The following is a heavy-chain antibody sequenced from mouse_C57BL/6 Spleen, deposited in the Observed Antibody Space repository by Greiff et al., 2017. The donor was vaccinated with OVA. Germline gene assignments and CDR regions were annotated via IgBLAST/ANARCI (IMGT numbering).Heavy chain of an antibody. J-gene: IGHJ4*01. V-gene: IGHV5-9-1*02. CDR1: GFTFSSYA. CDR3: TREGYYGSSYRAMDY. CDR2: ISSGGDYI. Sequence: EVQRVESGEGLVKPGGSLKLSCAASGFTFSSYAMSWVRQTPEKRLEWVAYISSGGDYIYYADTVKGRFTISRDNARNTLYLQMSSLKSEDTAMYYCTREGYYGSSYRAMDYWGQGTSVTVSS. D-gene: IGHD1-1*01.